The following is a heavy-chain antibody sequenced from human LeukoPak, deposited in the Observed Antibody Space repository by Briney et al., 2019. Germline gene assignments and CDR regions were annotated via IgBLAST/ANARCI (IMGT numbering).Heavy chain of an antibody. Sequence: QSGGSLSLSCAASGFRFSNYVMSGVRQAPGGGLEWVATISGSGGSTFYADSVQGGFTISRDNTKNTMYLQMHSLRAGDTAVYYCASRFYCSGGPCYYGLDVWGQGTTVTVSS. CDR3: ASRFYCSGGPCYYGLDV. CDR1: GFRFSNYV. CDR2: ISGSGGST. J-gene: IGHJ6*01. V-gene: IGHV3-23*01. D-gene: IGHD2-15*01.